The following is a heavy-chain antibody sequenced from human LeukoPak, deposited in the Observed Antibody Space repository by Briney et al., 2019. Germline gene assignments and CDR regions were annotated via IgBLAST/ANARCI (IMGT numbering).Heavy chain of an antibody. V-gene: IGHV3-48*03. D-gene: IGHD4-17*01. J-gene: IGHJ6*02. CDR2: ISASGSMI. CDR3: ARDGAGGEYGSRHGMDV. CDR1: GFTFSSFD. Sequence: GGSLRLSCAASGFTFSSFDMSWVRQAPGKGLEWVSYISASGSMIHYADSVEGRFTISRDNSKNSLYLQMNSLRAEDTAAYYCARDGAGGEYGSRHGMDVWGQGTTVTVS.